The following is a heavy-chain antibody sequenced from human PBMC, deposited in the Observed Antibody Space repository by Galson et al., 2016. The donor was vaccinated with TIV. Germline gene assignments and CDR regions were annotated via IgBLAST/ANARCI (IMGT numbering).Heavy chain of an antibody. CDR3: TTDPYGVDV. Sequence: SLRLSCAASGFTFNDAWMTWIRQGPGKGLEWVGRIKSKTAGGTTDYAAPVEGRFTVSRDDSQNTVYLQMNGLKTDDTGVYYCTTDPYGVDVWGQGTVVIVSS. CDR1: GFTFNDAW. D-gene: IGHD4/OR15-4a*01. V-gene: IGHV3-15*01. J-gene: IGHJ3*01. CDR2: IKSKTAGGTT.